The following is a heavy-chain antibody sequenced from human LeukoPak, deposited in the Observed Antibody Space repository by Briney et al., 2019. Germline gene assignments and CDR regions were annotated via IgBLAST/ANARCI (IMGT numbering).Heavy chain of an antibody. CDR1: GFTFSSFW. D-gene: IGHD6-19*01. CDR2: INGDGSVT. J-gene: IGHJ4*02. V-gene: IGHV3-74*01. CDR3: AVRIAVPGGFDN. Sequence: GGSLRLSCAASGFTFSSFWMHWVRQVPGKGPVWVSHINGDGSVTGYADSVKGRFTISRDNARNTLYVQMNSLRAEDTAVYYCAVRIAVPGGFDNWGQGTLVTVSS.